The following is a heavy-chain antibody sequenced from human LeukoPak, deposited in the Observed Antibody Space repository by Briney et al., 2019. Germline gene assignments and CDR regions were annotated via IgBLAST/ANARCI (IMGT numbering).Heavy chain of an antibody. Sequence: SVKVSCKASGFTFTSSAVQWVRQARGQRLEWIGWIVFGSGNTNYAQKFQERVTITRDMSTSTAYMELSSLRSEDTAVYYCAADLGGMTGSQRDWGQGTLVTVSS. CDR2: IVFGSGNT. CDR3: AADLGGMTGSQRD. J-gene: IGHJ4*02. D-gene: IGHD3-9*01. CDR1: GFTFTSSA. V-gene: IGHV1-58*01.